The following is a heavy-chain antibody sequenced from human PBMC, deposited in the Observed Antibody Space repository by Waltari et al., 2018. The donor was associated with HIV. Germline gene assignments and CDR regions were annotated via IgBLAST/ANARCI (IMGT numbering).Heavy chain of an antibody. J-gene: IGHJ5*02. V-gene: IGHV4-34*01. Sequence: QVQLQQWGAGLLKPSETLSLTCAVYGGSFSGYYWSWIRQPPGKGLEWIGEIKHSGSTNSNPSLKSRVTISVDTSKNQFSLKLSSVTAADTAVYSCARGRIAARRAGWFDPWGQGTLVTVSS. CDR1: GGSFSGYY. CDR3: ARGRIAARRAGWFDP. D-gene: IGHD6-6*01. CDR2: IKHSGST.